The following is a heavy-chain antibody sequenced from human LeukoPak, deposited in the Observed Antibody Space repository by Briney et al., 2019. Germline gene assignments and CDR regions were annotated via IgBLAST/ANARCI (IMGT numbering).Heavy chain of an antibody. J-gene: IGHJ4*02. D-gene: IGHD5-12*01. CDR1: GGSFSGYY. CDR2: INHSGST. Sequence: SETLSLTCAVCGGSFSGYYWSWIRQPPGKGLEWIGEINHSGSTNYNPSLKSRVTISVDTSKNQFSLKLSSVTAADTAVYYCARGGYSGYDGNWGQGTLVTVSS. CDR3: ARGGYSGYDGN. V-gene: IGHV4-34*01.